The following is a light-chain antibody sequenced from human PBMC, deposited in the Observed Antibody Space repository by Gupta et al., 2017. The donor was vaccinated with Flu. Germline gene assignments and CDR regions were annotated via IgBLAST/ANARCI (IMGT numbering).Light chain of an antibody. CDR2: GKN. Sequence: SSELTPDPAVSVALGQTVRITCQGDSLRKYYVSWYQQKPGEAPMVVMYGKNKRPSGIPERFSGSTSGDTASLIITGAQAEDEADYYCDSRDSSGKHLLFGGGTKVTVL. CDR1: SLRKYY. CDR3: DSRDSSGKHLL. J-gene: IGLJ3*02. V-gene: IGLV3-19*01.